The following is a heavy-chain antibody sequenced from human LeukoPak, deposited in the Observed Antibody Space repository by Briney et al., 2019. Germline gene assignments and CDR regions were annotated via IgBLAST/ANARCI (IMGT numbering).Heavy chain of an antibody. J-gene: IGHJ6*03. CDR1: GISISGYS. Sequence: GGSLRLSCAASGISISGYSLNWIRQAPGKGLEWVATITSDSTYISHAASVKGRFTISRDNAKNSVFLQMDSLRAEDTAVYYCARGGGYSYGPSYYMDVWGKGTTVTISS. V-gene: IGHV3-21*04. CDR2: ITSDSTYI. D-gene: IGHD5-18*01. CDR3: ARGGGYSYGPSYYMDV.